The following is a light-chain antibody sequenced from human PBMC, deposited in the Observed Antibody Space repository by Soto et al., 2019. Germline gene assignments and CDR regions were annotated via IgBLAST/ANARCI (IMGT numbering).Light chain of an antibody. CDR2: HVS. J-gene: IGLJ1*01. V-gene: IGLV2-14*01. Sequence: QSALTQPASVSGSPGQSITISCTGTSSGVGGYNYVSWYQQYPGKAPKLMIYHVSNRPSGVSNRFSGSKSGNSASLTISGLQAEDEADYYCSSYTSTSTYVFGTGTKVTVL. CDR1: SSGVGGYNY. CDR3: SSYTSTSTYV.